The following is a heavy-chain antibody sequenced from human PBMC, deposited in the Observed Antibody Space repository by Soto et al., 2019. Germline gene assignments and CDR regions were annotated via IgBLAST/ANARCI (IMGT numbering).Heavy chain of an antibody. CDR1: GYTFTDYG. CDR2: ISTYTGDT. J-gene: IGHJ6*02. V-gene: IGHV1-18*01. D-gene: IGHD2-15*01. Sequence: QVLLVQSGTEVKKPGASVKVSCKASGYTFTDYGISWVRQAPGQGLEWMGWISTYTGDTNYAQKLQDRVTLTTDTSTTTAYIELRGLRSDDTAVYYCARPPQATPSFYFSGLDVWGQGTTVSVSS. CDR3: ARPPQATPSFYFSGLDV.